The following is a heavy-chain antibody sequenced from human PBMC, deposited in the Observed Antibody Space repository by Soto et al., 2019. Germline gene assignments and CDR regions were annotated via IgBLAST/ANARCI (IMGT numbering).Heavy chain of an antibody. CDR2: ISGSGGST. CDR1: GFTFSSYA. J-gene: IGHJ6*02. V-gene: IGHV3-23*01. Sequence: GGSLRLSCAASGFTFSSYAMSWVRQAPGKGLEWVSAISGSGGSTYYADSVKGRFTISRDNSKNTLYLQMNSLRAEDTAVYYCAKGPGRSRYYGMDVRGQGTTVTVSS. CDR3: AKGPGRSRYYGMDV.